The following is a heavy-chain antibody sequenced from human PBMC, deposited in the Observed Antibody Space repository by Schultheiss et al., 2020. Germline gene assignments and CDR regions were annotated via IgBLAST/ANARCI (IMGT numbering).Heavy chain of an antibody. CDR2: IYSGGST. CDR1: GFTVSSNY. J-gene: IGHJ6*02. CDR3: ARGPYGMIRDYYYYGMDV. V-gene: IGHV3-53*01. D-gene: IGHD3-16*01. Sequence: GESLKISCAASGFTVSSNYMSWVRQAPGKGLEWVSVIYSGGSTYYADSVKGRFTISRDNSKNTLYLQMNSLRAEDTAVYYCARGPYGMIRDYYYYGMDVWGQGTTVTVSS.